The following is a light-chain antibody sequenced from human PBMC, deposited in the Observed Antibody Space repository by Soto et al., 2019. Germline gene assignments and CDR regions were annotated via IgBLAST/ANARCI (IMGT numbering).Light chain of an antibody. J-gene: IGKJ1*01. Sequence: EIVLTQSPGTLSLSPGERATLSCRASQSVTNFLAWYQQKPGQSPSLLIYNASHRATGIPARFSGSGSGTDFTLTISSLEPEDFAVYYCQQRYRWPETFGQGT. V-gene: IGKV3-11*01. CDR2: NAS. CDR1: QSVTNF. CDR3: QQRYRWPET.